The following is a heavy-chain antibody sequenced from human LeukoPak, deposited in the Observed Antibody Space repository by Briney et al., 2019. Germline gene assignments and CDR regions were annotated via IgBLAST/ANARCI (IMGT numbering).Heavy chain of an antibody. J-gene: IGHJ4*02. CDR2: ISDSGGGT. Sequence: GGSLRLSCAASEFTFSSYAMSWVRQAPGKGLDWVSTISDSGGGTHYADSVKGRFTISRDSSKNTVYLQMNSLRAEDTAVYYCAKDLRGYCGGDCYSAEYWGRGTLVTVSS. CDR1: EFTFSSYA. V-gene: IGHV3-23*01. D-gene: IGHD2-21*02. CDR3: AKDLRGYCGGDCYSAEY.